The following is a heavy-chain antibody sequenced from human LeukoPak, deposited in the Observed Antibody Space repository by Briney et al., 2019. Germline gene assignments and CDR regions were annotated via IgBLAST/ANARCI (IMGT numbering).Heavy chain of an antibody. J-gene: IGHJ4*02. CDR1: GFTFSSYA. Sequence: GGSLRLSCAASGFTFSSYAMRWVRQAPGKGLEWVSSITGGGDEAFYADSVKGRFTIFRDNSKNTLYLQMNSLRAEDTAVYYCAKGVSQPRYYFEYWGRGTLVTVSS. CDR2: ITGGGDEA. V-gene: IGHV3-23*01. D-gene: IGHD2-2*01. CDR3: AKGVSQPRYYFEY.